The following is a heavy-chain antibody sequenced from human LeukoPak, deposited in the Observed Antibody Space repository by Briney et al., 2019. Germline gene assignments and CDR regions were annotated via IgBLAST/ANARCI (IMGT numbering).Heavy chain of an antibody. CDR3: ARDRIFGGFDP. V-gene: IGHV4-61*02. D-gene: IGHD3-3*01. Sequence: SETLSLTCTVSGGSISSGSYYWSWIRQPAGQGLEWIGRIYTSGSTNYNPSLKSRVTISVDTSKNQFSLKLSSVTAADTAVYYCARDRIFGGFDPWGQGTLVTVSS. J-gene: IGHJ5*02. CDR2: IYTSGST. CDR1: GGSISSGSYY.